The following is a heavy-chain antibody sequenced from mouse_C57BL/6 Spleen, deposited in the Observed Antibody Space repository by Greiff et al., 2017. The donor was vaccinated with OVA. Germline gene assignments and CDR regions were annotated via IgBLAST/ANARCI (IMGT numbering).Heavy chain of an antibody. D-gene: IGHD1-1*01. CDR2: ISDGGSYT. CDR3: ARVPQYYGSSTHWYFDV. V-gene: IGHV5-4*01. J-gene: IGHJ1*03. Sequence: EVQRVESGGGLVKPGGSLKLSCAASGFTFSSYAMSWVRQTPEKRLEWVATISDGGSYTYYPDNVKGRFTISRDNAKNNLYLQMSHLKSEDTAMYYCARVPQYYGSSTHWYFDVWGTGTTVTVSS. CDR1: GFTFSSYA.